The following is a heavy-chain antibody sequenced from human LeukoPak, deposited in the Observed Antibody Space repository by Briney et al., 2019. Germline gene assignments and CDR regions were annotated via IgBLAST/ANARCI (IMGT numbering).Heavy chain of an antibody. CDR2: IYYSGST. D-gene: IGHD2-2*01. Sequence: SETLSLTCTVSGGSISSSSYYWGWIRQPPGKGLEWIGSIYYSGSTYYNPSLKSRVTISVDTSKNQFSLKLSSVTAADTAVYYCARLPDCSSTSYYLPYNWFDPRGQGTLVTVSS. CDR1: GGSISSSSYY. CDR3: ARLPDCSSTSYYLPYNWFDP. J-gene: IGHJ5*02. V-gene: IGHV4-39*01.